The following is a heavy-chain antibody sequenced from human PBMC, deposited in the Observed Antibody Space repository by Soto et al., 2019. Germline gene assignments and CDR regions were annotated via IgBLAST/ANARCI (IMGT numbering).Heavy chain of an antibody. D-gene: IGHD5-12*01. CDR3: ARVPVLLEEDSGYDNAFDI. CDR1: GFTFSSYS. J-gene: IGHJ3*02. CDR2: ISSSSSYI. V-gene: IGHV3-21*01. Sequence: WGSLRLCCAASGFTFSSYSMNWVRQAPGKGLEWVSSISSSSSYIYYADSAKGRFTISRDNAKNSLYLQMNSLGAEDAAVYFCARVPVLLEEDSGYDNAFDIWGQGTMVTVSS.